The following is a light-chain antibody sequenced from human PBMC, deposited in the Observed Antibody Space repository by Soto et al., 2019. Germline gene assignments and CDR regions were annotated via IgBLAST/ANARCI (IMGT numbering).Light chain of an antibody. CDR3: QQYHYWWT. V-gene: IGKV3-15*01. J-gene: IGKJ1*01. CDR1: QSVSSN. CDR2: GAS. Sequence: EIVMTQSPATLSVSPGERATLSCRASQSVSSNLAWYQQKPGQAPRLLIYGASTRATGIPARFSGSGSGTEFTLTISSLQSEDFAVYYCQQYHYWWTFGQGTRWIS.